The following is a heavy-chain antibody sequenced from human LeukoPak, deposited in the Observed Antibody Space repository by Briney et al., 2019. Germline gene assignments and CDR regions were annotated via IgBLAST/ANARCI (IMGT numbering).Heavy chain of an antibody. V-gene: IGHV3-23*01. CDR2: ISGSGGST. CDR1: GFTFSSYA. D-gene: IGHD3-10*01. CDR3: AKDSSYYYGSGSYYTDY. Sequence: PGGSLRLSCAASGFTFSSYAMSWVRQAPGKGLEWASAISGSGGSTYYADSVKGRFTISRDNSKNTLFLQMNSLRAEDTAVYYCAKDSSYYYGSGSYYTDYWGQGTLVTVSS. J-gene: IGHJ4*02.